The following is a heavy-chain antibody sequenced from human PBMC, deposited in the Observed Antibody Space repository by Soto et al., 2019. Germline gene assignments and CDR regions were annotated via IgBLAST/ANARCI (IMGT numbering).Heavy chain of an antibody. CDR3: ARLSDCSGGSCYSGYFDY. CDR2: INHSGGT. V-gene: IGHV4-34*01. CDR1: GESFSGYY. J-gene: IGHJ4*02. D-gene: IGHD2-15*01. Sequence: SETMSLTCAVYGESFSGYYWIRILQPPGKGLEWIGEINHSGGTNYNPSLKSRVTISVDTSKNQFSLKLSSVTAADTAVYYCARLSDCSGGSCYSGYFDYWGQGTLVTVSS.